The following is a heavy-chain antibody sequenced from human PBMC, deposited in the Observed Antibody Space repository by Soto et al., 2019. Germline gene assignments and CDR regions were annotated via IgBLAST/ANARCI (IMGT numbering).Heavy chain of an antibody. CDR1: GYTLTELS. CDR3: ATDRSYCGGDCSSPPYNWFDP. V-gene: IGHV1-24*01. D-gene: IGHD2-21*02. CDR2: FDPEDGET. Sequence: RASVKVSCKVSGYTLTELSMHWVRQAPGKGLEWMGGFDPEDGETIYTQKFQGRVTMTEDTSTDTAYMELSSLRSEDTAVYYCATDRSYCGGDCSSPPYNWFDPWGQGTLVTVSS. J-gene: IGHJ5*02.